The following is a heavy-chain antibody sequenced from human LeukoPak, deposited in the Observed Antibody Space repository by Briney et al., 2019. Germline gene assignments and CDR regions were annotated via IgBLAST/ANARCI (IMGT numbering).Heavy chain of an antibody. CDR3: ARVPYSTSSMDY. V-gene: IGHV5-51*01. D-gene: IGHD6-6*01. CDR1: GYTFSNYW. Sequence: GEPLKISCKSSGYTFSNYWIGWVRQMPGKGLEWMGIIYPGDSDTRYSPSFEGQVSISADKSISTAYPQWSSLKASDTAMYYCARVPYSTSSMDYWGQGTLVTVSS. J-gene: IGHJ4*02. CDR2: IYPGDSDT.